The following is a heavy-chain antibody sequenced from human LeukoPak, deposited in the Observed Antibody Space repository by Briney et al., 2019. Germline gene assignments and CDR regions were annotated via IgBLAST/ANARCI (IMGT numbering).Heavy chain of an antibody. V-gene: IGHV3-23*01. CDR3: ARTAVGDYVRFPNDY. CDR1: GFTFSSYA. D-gene: IGHD4-17*01. CDR2: ISAGGGST. Sequence: GGSLRLSCAASGFTFSSYAMSWVRQAPGKGLEWVSAISAGGGSTYYADSVKGRFTISRDNSKNTLYLQMNGLRAEDTALYYCARTAVGDYVRFPNDYWGQGTLVTVSS. J-gene: IGHJ4*02.